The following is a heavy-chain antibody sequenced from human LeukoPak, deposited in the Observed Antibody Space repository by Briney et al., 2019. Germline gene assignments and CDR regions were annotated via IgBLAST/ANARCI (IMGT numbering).Heavy chain of an antibody. CDR3: ARGYFSSWYINWFDP. J-gene: IGHJ5*02. Sequence: SETLSLTCTVSGYSIRSGFYWGWIRAPPGKGLEWIGTIYHSGSNYYHPSLKSRVTTSVDASKPQFSLNLSSVTAADTAVYYCARGYFSSWYINWFDPWGQGTLVTVSS. V-gene: IGHV4-38-2*02. CDR2: IYHSGSN. CDR1: GYSIRSGFY. D-gene: IGHD6-13*01.